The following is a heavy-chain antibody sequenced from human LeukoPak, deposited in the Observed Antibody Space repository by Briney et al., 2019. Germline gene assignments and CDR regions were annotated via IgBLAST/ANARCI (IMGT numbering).Heavy chain of an antibody. CDR2: VDPEDGET. CDR1: GYTFTDYY. Sequence: ASVKISCKASGYTFTDYYMHWVQQAPGKGLEWMGRVDPEDGETIYAEKFQGRVTITADTSTDTAYMELSSLRSEDTAVYYCATEIVPRITIFGVVIVDYWGQGTLVNVSS. J-gene: IGHJ4*02. D-gene: IGHD3-3*01. V-gene: IGHV1-69-2*01. CDR3: ATEIVPRITIFGVVIVDY.